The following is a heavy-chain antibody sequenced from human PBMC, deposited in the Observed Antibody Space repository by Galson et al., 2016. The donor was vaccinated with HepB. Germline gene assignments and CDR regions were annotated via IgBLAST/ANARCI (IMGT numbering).Heavy chain of an antibody. CDR3: ARRGAEAADCYYFHGMDV. Sequence: SLRLSCAASGFTLSSYAIYWVRQAPGKGLEYVAAIGNKGTTTYYAESVTGRFTISRDNSKYTSTTYLQGRSLTTSDTATYYCARRGAEAADCYYFHGMDVWGQGTTVTVSS. CDR1: GFTLSSYA. J-gene: IGHJ6*02. CDR2: IGNKGTTT. V-gene: IGHV3-64*02. D-gene: IGHD2-21*02.